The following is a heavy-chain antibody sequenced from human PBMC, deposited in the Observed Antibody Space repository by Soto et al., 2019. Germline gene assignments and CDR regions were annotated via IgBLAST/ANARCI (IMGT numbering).Heavy chain of an antibody. CDR2: IYYSEYT. D-gene: IGHD3-16*01. J-gene: IGHJ6*02. CDR3: ARHNGPLYVGYYYDMDV. V-gene: IGHV4-39*01. CDR1: GGSISSSIYY. Sequence: SDTLSLTRPLSGGSISSSIYYWGWLRQPPGKGLEWIGSIYYSEYTYYNPSLKSRVTISVDTSKNQFSLKLSSVTAADTAVYYCARHNGPLYVGYYYDMDVWGQGTTVTVSS.